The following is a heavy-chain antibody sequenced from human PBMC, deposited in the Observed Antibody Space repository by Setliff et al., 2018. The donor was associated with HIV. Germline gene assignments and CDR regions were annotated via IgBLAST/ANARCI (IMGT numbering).Heavy chain of an antibody. CDR1: GGSIGTANW. J-gene: IGHJ4*02. CDR2: IYYSGNT. V-gene: IGHV4-4*02. CDR3: AKGTPSCSFCFDN. Sequence: SLTCAVSGGSIGTANWWSWVRQPPGQGLEWIGEIYYSGNTNYNPSLKSRVTMSVDKPKNHLSLKLSSVTAADTALYYCAKGTPSCSFCFDNWGLGTLVTVSS. D-gene: IGHD2-15*01.